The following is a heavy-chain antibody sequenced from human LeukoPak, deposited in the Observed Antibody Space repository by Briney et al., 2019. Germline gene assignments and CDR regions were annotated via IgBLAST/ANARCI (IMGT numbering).Heavy chain of an antibody. D-gene: IGHD2-15*01. J-gene: IGHJ3*02. Sequence: GESLKISCKGSGYSFTSYWIGWVRQMPGKALEWMGIIYPGDSDTRYSPPFQGQVTISADKSISTAYLQWSSLKASDTAMYYCARHRGRADGAFDIWGQGTMVTVSS. CDR2: IYPGDSDT. CDR3: ARHRGRADGAFDI. CDR1: GYSFTSYW. V-gene: IGHV5-51*01.